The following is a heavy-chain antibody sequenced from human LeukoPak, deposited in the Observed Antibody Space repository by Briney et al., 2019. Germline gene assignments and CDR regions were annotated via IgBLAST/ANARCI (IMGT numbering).Heavy chain of an antibody. D-gene: IGHD1-7*01. Sequence: SETLSLTCAVYGGSFSGYYWSWIRQPPGKGLEWIGEINHSGSTNYNPSLKSRVTISVDTSKNQFSLKLSSVTAADTAVYYCARGRLKLELRHSFFDYWGQGTLVTVSS. CDR2: INHSGST. CDR1: GGSFSGYY. CDR3: ARGRLKLELRHSFFDY. V-gene: IGHV4-34*01. J-gene: IGHJ4*02.